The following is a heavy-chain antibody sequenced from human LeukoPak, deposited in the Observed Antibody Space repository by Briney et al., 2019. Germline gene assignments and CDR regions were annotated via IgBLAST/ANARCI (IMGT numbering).Heavy chain of an antibody. D-gene: IGHD5-12*01. CDR3: ARVDCPRGYDPSYYYYMDV. CDR2: ISSSSSTI. CDR1: GFTFSSYS. V-gene: IGHV3-48*04. Sequence: GGSLRLSCAASGFTFSSYSMNWVRQAPGKGLEWVSYISSSSSTIYYADSVKGRFTISRDNAKNSLYLQMNSLRAEDTAVYYCARVDCPRGYDPSYYYYMDVWGKGTTVTVSS. J-gene: IGHJ6*03.